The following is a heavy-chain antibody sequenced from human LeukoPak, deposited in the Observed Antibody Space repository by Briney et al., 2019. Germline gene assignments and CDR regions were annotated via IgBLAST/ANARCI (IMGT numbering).Heavy chain of an antibody. CDR3: ARPSQTYGDYRLVY. CDR1: GYSFTSYW. V-gene: IGHV5-51*01. J-gene: IGHJ4*02. D-gene: IGHD4-17*01. Sequence: GESLQISCKGSGYSFTSYWIGWVRPMPGKGLEWMGIIYPGDSDTRYSPSFQGQVTISADKSISTAYLQWSSLKASDTAMYYCARPSQTYGDYRLVYWGQGTLVTVSS. CDR2: IYPGDSDT.